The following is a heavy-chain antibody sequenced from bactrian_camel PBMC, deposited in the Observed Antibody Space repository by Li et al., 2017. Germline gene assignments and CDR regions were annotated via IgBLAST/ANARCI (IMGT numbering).Heavy chain of an antibody. V-gene: IGHV3S42*01. Sequence: DVQLVESGGGSVKAGGSLRLSCAASGFTFSDYTMTWVRQAPGKGLEWVSDINSSGRNTNYADSVKARFTISRDHAKNTLYLQMNNLKPEDTAVYYCASATGLRWGQGTQVTVS. CDR2: INSSGRNT. CDR1: GFTFSDYT. J-gene: IGHJ4*01. CDR3: ASATGLR. D-gene: IGHD3*01.